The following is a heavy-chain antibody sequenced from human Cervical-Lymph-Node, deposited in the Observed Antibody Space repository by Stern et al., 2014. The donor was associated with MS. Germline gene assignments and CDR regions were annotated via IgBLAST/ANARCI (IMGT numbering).Heavy chain of an antibody. J-gene: IGHJ4*02. V-gene: IGHV3-33*01. CDR1: GFTFSNYG. Sequence: QVQLVQSGGGVVQPGRSLRLSCAASGFTFSNYGMHWVRQAPGKGLEWVAVIWYDGSSKYYADSVKGRFTIFRDNSKNTLYLQMNSLRAEDTAVYYCVVPFDYWGQGTLVTVS. CDR2: IWYDGSSK. CDR3: VVPFDY. D-gene: IGHD2-2*01.